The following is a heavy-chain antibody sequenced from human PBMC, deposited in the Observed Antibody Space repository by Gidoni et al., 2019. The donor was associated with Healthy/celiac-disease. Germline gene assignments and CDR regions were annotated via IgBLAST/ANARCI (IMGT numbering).Heavy chain of an antibody. CDR3: TGRRRDGYNFDGGSAVV. CDR2: IKSKTDGGTT. D-gene: IGHD5-12*01. J-gene: IGHJ4*02. CDR1: GFTFSNAW. V-gene: IGHV3-15*01. Sequence: EVQLVESGGGLVEPGGSLRLACAASGFTFSNAWMSWVRQAPGKGLEWVGRIKSKTDGGTTDYAEPVKGRFTISRDDSKNTLYLQMNSLKTEDTAVYYCTGRRRDGYNFDGGSAVVGGQGTLVTVSS.